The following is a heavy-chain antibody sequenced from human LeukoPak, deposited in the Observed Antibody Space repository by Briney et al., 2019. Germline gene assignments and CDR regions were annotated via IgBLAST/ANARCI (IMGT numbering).Heavy chain of an antibody. D-gene: IGHD5-18*01. CDR3: AGDLGTAMVYFDY. CDR2: IIPILGIA. CDR1: GGTFSSYA. Sequence: ASVKVSCKASGGTFSSYAISWVRQAPGQGLEWMGRIIPILGIANYAQKFQGRVTITADKSTSTAYMELSSLRSEDTAVYYCAGDLGTAMVYFDYWGQGTLVTVSS. J-gene: IGHJ4*02. V-gene: IGHV1-69*04.